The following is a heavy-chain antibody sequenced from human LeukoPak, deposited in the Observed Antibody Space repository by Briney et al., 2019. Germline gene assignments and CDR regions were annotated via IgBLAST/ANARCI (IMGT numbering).Heavy chain of an antibody. V-gene: IGHV1-46*01. CDR3: ARVEAWLDYYDSSGYPGAFDI. J-gene: IGHJ3*02. Sequence: AASVNVSCKASGYTFTSYYMHWVRQAPGQGLEWMGIINPSGGSTSYAQKFQGRVTMTRDTSTSTVYMELSSLRSEDTAVYYCARVEAWLDYYDSSGYPGAFDIWGQGTMVTVSS. CDR1: GYTFTSYY. D-gene: IGHD3-22*01. CDR2: INPSGGST.